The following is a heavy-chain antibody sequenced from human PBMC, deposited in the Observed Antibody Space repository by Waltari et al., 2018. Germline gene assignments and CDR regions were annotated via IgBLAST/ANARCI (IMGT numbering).Heavy chain of an antibody. Sequence: QVQLQESGPELVKPSSTLSLTCTVSRASLTRGGDYWSWLRQHPGKGLEWIGYIYYSGSTYYNPSLKSRVTISVDTSKNQFSLKLSSVAAADTAVYYCARVMQQLAIDWGQGTLVTVSS. CDR1: RASLTRGGDY. D-gene: IGHD6-13*01. CDR2: IYYSGST. CDR3: ARVMQQLAID. V-gene: IGHV4-31*03. J-gene: IGHJ4*02.